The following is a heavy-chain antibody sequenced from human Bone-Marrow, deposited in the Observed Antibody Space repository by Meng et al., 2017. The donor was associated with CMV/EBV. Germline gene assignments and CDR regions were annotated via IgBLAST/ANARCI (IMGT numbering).Heavy chain of an antibody. CDR2: ISYDGSNK. J-gene: IGHJ4*02. CDR3: TTVFWGYCSSTSCRHDY. V-gene: IGHV3-30-3*01. Sequence: GESLKISCAASGFTFSSYAMHWVRQAPGKGLEWVAVISYDGSNKYYADSVKGRFTISRDNSKNTLYLQMNSLRAEDTAVYYCTTVFWGYCSSTSCRHDYWGQGTLVTVSS. CDR1: GFTFSSYA. D-gene: IGHD2-2*01.